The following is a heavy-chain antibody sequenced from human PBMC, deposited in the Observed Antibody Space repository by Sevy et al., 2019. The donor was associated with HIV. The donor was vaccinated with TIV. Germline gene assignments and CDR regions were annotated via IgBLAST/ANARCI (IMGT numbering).Heavy chain of an antibody. CDR3: ARDGLTYGGMDV. Sequence: QSQTLSLTCAISGDSVSSNSAAWNWIRQSPSRGLEWLGRTYYRSKWYNDYAVPVKSRIPINPDTSKNQVSLQLNFVTPEDTAIYYCARDGLTYGGMDVWGQGTTVTVSS. D-gene: IGHD1-20*01. J-gene: IGHJ6*02. V-gene: IGHV6-1*01. CDR2: TYYRSKWYN. CDR1: GDSVSSNSAA.